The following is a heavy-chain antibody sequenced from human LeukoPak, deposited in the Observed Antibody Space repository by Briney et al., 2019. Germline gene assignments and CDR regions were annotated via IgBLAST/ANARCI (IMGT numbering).Heavy chain of an antibody. J-gene: IGHJ5*02. CDR3: ARTSLAYTAMVLGFSWFDP. CDR1: GYTFTGYY. D-gene: IGHD5-18*01. Sequence: ASVKVSCKASGYTFTGYYMHWVRQAPGQGLEWMGGIIPIFGTANYAQKFQGRVTITADESTSTAYMELSSLRSEDTAVYYCARTSLAYTAMVLGFSWFDPWGQGTLVTVSS. CDR2: IIPIFGTA. V-gene: IGHV1-69*13.